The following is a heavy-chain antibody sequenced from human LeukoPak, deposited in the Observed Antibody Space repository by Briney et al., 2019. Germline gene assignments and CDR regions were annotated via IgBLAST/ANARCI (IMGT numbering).Heavy chain of an antibody. V-gene: IGHV3-11*04. CDR2: ISSSGSTI. J-gene: IGHJ4*02. Sequence: GGSLRLSCAASGFTFSDYYMSWIRQAPGEGREWVSYISSSGSTIYYADSVKGRFTISRDKAKNSLYLQMNSLRAEDTAVYYCARVLRSTYYFDYWGQGTLVTVSS. CDR3: ARVLRSTYYFDY. CDR1: GFTFSDYY. D-gene: IGHD2/OR15-2a*01.